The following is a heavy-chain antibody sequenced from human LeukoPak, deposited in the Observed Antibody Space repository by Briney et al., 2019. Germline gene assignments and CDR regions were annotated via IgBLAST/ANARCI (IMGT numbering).Heavy chain of an antibody. Sequence: GGSLRLSCAASGFAFSRYWMAWVRQAPGKGLEWVANIKQDGSEKYYVDYVKGRFIISRDNAKNSLHLQMNSLRVEDMAVYYCARDGSGGSTQYNWFDPWGQGTLVTVSS. V-gene: IGHV3-7*01. CDR2: IKQDGSEK. CDR3: ARDGSGGSTQYNWFDP. D-gene: IGHD1-26*01. CDR1: GFAFSRYW. J-gene: IGHJ5*02.